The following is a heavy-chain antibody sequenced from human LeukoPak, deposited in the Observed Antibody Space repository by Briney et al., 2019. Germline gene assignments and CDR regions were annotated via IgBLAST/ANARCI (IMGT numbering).Heavy chain of an antibody. CDR3: ARLSGSYYGLMIDY. Sequence: GGSLRLSCAASGFTFSSYDMQWVRQAPGKGLEWMSFIRYDGSKNFYAGSVKGRFTISRDNSKNTLYLQMNSLRPEDTAVYYCARLSGSYYGLMIDYWGQGTLVTVSS. V-gene: IGHV3-30*02. CDR2: IRYDGSKN. CDR1: GFTFSSYD. J-gene: IGHJ4*02. D-gene: IGHD1-26*01.